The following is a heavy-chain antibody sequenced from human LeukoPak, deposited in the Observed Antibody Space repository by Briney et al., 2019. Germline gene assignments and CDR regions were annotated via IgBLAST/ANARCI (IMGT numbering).Heavy chain of an antibody. CDR2: IYYSGST. CDR3: ARGDCVWGSYRHPYYFDY. V-gene: IGHV4-39*01. Sequence: PSETLSLTCTVSGGSIGSSSYYWGWIRQPPGKGLEWIGSIYYSGSTYYNPSLKSRVTISVDTSKNQFSLKLSSVTAADTAVYYCARGDCVWGSYRHPYYFDYWGQGTLVTVSS. CDR1: GGSIGSSSYY. D-gene: IGHD3-16*02. J-gene: IGHJ4*02.